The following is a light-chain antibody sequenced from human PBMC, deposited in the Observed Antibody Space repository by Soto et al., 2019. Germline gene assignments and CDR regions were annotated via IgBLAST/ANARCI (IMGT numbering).Light chain of an antibody. Sequence: EIVMTQSPATLSVSPGDRVTLSCRASQNIDSNLAWYQQRPGQAPRLLIYGASTRATGIPARFSGSGSGTGFTLTISSLQSEDFAVYYCQQHNTWPSFGQGTKVEIK. CDR2: GAS. J-gene: IGKJ1*01. CDR3: QQHNTWPS. CDR1: QNIDSN. V-gene: IGKV3-15*01.